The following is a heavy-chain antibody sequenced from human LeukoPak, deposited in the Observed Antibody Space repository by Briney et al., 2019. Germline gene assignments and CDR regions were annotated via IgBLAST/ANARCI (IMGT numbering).Heavy chain of an antibody. J-gene: IGHJ4*02. V-gene: IGHV3-30*03. CDR1: GFTFSSYG. Sequence: GGSLRLSCAASGFTFSSYGMHWVRQAPGKGLEWVAVISYDGSNKYYADSVKGRFTISRDNSKNTLYLQMNSLRAEDTAVYYCATGTGPDIDYWGQGTLVTVSS. CDR2: ISYDGSNK. CDR3: ATGTGPDIDY. D-gene: IGHD7-27*01.